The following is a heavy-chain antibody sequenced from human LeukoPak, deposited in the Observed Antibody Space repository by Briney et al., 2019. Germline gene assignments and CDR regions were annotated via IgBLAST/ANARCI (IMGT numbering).Heavy chain of an antibody. CDR3: VRDNRSYNFDY. V-gene: IGHV3-74*01. CDR1: GFTFSGYW. CDR2: IKSDGSFT. J-gene: IGHJ4*02. D-gene: IGHD1-26*01. Sequence: PGGSLRLSCAASGFTFSGYWMHWVRQAPGKGLVWVSCIKSDGSFTSIADSAKGRFTISRDNAKNTVYLQMNSLRAEDTAVCYCVRDNRSYNFDYWGQGTLVTVSS.